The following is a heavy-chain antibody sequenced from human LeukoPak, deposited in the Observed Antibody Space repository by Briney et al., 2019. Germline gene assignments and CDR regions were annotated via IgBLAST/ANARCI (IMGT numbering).Heavy chain of an antibody. Sequence: PSETLSLTCAVYGGSFSGYYWSWIRQPPGKGLEWIGEINHSGSTNYNPSLKSRVTISVDTSKNQFSLKLSSVTAADTAVYYCARGGIVVVVAARRWFDPWGQGTLVTVSS. CDR2: INHSGST. V-gene: IGHV4-34*01. D-gene: IGHD2-15*01. J-gene: IGHJ5*02. CDR3: ARGGIVVVVAARRWFDP. CDR1: GGSFSGYY.